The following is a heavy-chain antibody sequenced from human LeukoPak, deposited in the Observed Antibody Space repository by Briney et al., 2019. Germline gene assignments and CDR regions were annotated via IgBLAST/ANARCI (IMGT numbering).Heavy chain of an antibody. Sequence: AGGSLRLSCAASGFTSSAYSMNWVRQAPEKGLEWVSYIGSSSSPIYYADSVKGRFTISRDNAKNSLYLQMDSLRAEDTAVYYCARVQASSFDYWGQGTLVTVSS. J-gene: IGHJ4*02. V-gene: IGHV3-48*01. CDR3: ARVQASSFDY. CDR1: GFTSSAYS. CDR2: IGSSSSPI.